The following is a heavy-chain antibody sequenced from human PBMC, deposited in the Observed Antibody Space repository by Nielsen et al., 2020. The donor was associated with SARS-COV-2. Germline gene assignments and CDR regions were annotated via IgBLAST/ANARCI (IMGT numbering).Heavy chain of an antibody. Sequence: GESLKISCAASGFTFSSYAVSWVRQAPGKGLEWVSAISGSGGSTYYADSVKGRFTISRDNSKNTLYLQMNSLRAEDTAVYYCAKDSSVGATPDYWGQGTLVTVSS. CDR2: ISGSGGST. D-gene: IGHD1-26*01. CDR1: GFTFSSYA. CDR3: AKDSSVGATPDY. J-gene: IGHJ4*02. V-gene: IGHV3-23*01.